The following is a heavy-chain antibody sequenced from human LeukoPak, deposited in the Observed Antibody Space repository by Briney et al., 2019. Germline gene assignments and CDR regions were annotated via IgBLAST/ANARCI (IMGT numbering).Heavy chain of an antibody. CDR3: ARLKFYDSTGYSPGHYMDV. CDR2: LYPGVST. V-gene: IGHV4-4*07. J-gene: IGHJ6*03. CDR1: GGPIYSYY. D-gene: IGHD3-22*01. Sequence: SDTLSLTCTVSGGPIYSYYWSWIRQTAGKGLEWIGRLYPGVSTNYNPSLKSRVTMSVDTSKNQFARKLSAVTAADTAVYYCARLKFYDSTGYSPGHYMDVWGKGTTVTVSS.